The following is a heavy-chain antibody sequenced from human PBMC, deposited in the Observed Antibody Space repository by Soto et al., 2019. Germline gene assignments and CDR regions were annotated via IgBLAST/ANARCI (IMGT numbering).Heavy chain of an antibody. CDR1: GFTFGTYA. D-gene: IGHD1-1*01. J-gene: IGHJ6*02. V-gene: IGHV3-30-3*01. Sequence: PGGSLRLSCVASGFTFGTYAIHWVRQAPGKGLQWVALISYEGSNTYYADSVKGRFTVSRDNSKCTLYLQMNSLRPEDTGVYYCARVTPGNNLYYFSGMDVWGQGTMVTVSS. CDR3: ARVTPGNNLYYFSGMDV. CDR2: ISYEGSNT.